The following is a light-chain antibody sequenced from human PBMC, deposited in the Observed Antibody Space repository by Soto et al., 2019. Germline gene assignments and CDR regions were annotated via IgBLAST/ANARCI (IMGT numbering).Light chain of an antibody. CDR3: QQYINWPSWT. CDR1: QSVKTF. J-gene: IGKJ1*01. CDR2: GAS. Sequence: EKVLTQSPATLSLSPGERATLSCRASQSVKTFLAWYQHNPGQAPRLLIYGASTRATGIPARFSGSGSGTEFTLTISSLHSEDFAVYYCQQYINWPSWTFGQGTKV. V-gene: IGKV3-15*01.